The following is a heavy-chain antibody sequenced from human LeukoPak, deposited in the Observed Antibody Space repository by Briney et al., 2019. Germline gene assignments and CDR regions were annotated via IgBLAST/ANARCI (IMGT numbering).Heavy chain of an antibody. CDR1: GFTFSSYA. J-gene: IGHJ4*02. CDR2: ISSNGGST. CDR3: AREKGNGDYAPFDY. V-gene: IGHV3-64*01. D-gene: IGHD4-17*01. Sequence: GSLRLSCAASGFTFSSYAMHWVRQAPGKGLEYVSAISSNGGSTYYANSVKGRFTISRDNSKNTLYLQMGSLRAEDMAVYYCAREKGNGDYAPFDYWGQGTLVTVSS.